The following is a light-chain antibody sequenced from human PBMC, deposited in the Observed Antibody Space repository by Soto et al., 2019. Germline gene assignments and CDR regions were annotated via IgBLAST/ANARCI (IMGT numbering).Light chain of an antibody. J-gene: IGKJ1*01. CDR1: PSTSSW. CDR3: QHYNSYSRA. V-gene: IGKV1-5*03. CDR2: KAS. Sequence: DIQMTQSPSTLSASVGDRVTITCRASPSTSSWLAWYQQKPGKAPKLLIYKASTLESGVPLRFSGSGSGTEFTLTISSLQPDDFATYYYQHYNSYSRAFGQGTKVEVK.